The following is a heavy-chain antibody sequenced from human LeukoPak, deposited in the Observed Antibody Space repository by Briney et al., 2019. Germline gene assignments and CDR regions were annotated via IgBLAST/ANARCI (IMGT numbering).Heavy chain of an antibody. D-gene: IGHD4-23*01. J-gene: IGHJ4*02. Sequence: SETLSLTCTVSGGSISSYYWSWIRQPPGKGLEWIGYIYHSGSTYYNPSLKSRVTISVDRSKNQFSLKLSSVTAADTAVYYCAREPYYGGNSLADYWGQGTLVTVSS. CDR1: GGSISSYY. CDR2: IYHSGST. V-gene: IGHV4-59*12. CDR3: AREPYYGGNSLADY.